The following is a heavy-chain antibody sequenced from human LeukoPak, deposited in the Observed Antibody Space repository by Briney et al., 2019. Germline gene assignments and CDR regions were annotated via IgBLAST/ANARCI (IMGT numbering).Heavy chain of an antibody. CDR2: INHSGST. V-gene: IGHV4-34*01. J-gene: IGHJ4*02. CDR1: GGSFSGYY. CDR3: ARGGRHYYDSSGYYARWAGIFDY. D-gene: IGHD3-22*01. Sequence: PSETLSLTCAVFGGSFSGYYWSWIRQPPGKGLEWIGEINHSGSTNYNPSLKSRVTISVDTSKNQFSLKLSSVTAADTAVYYCARGGRHYYDSSGYYARWAGIFDYWGQGTLVTVSS.